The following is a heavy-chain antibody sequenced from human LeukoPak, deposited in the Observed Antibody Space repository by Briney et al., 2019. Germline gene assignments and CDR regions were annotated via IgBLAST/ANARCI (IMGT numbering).Heavy chain of an antibody. CDR1: GFTFRNYW. Sequence: GGSLRLSCAASGFTFRNYWMSWVRQVPGTGLEWVANIKQDGSDRNYVTSVRGRFTVSRDNAESSLYLQMNSLRAEDTAVYYCVRNLAVAGTCFDSWGQGTLVTVSS. CDR3: VRNLAVAGTCFDS. V-gene: IGHV3-7*03. CDR2: IKQDGSDR. J-gene: IGHJ4*02. D-gene: IGHD6-19*01.